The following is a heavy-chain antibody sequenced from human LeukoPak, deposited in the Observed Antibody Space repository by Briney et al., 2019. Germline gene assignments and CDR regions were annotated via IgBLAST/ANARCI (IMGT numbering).Heavy chain of an antibody. CDR2: IYSSTST. J-gene: IGHJ4*02. V-gene: IGHV3-53*01. Sequence: GGSLRLSCAASGFTFSSYSMNWVRQAPGKGLEWVSVIYSSTSTSYADSVKGRFTISRDNSKNTLYLQMNSLRAEDTAVYYCARLYESRFDYWGQGTPVTVSS. CDR1: GFTFSSYS. CDR3: ARLYESRFDY. D-gene: IGHD3-22*01.